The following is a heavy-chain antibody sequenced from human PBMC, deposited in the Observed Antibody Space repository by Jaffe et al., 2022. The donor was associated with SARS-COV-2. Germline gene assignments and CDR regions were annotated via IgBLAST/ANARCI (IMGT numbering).Heavy chain of an antibody. Sequence: QVQLVQSGAEVKKPGASVKVSCKASGYTFTSYYMHWVRQAPGQGLEWMGIINPSGGSTSYAQKFQGRVTMTRDTSTSTVYMELSSLRSEDTAVYYCARDSDTAMVQSVYFDLWGRGTLVTVSS. CDR2: INPSGGST. CDR3: ARDSDTAMVQSVYFDL. J-gene: IGHJ2*01. D-gene: IGHD5-18*01. CDR1: GYTFTSYY. V-gene: IGHV1-46*01.